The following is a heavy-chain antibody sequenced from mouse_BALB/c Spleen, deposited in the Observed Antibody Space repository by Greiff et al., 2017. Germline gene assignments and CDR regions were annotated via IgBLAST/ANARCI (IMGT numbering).Heavy chain of an antibody. J-gene: IGHJ3*01. D-gene: IGHD2-4*01. Sequence: DVHLVESGGGLVKPGGSLKLSCAASGFTFSSYAMSWVRQTPEKRLEWVASISSGGSTYYPDSVKGRFTISRDNARNILYLQMSSLRSEDTAMYYCARSEITTGASFAYWGQGTLVTVSA. V-gene: IGHV5-6-5*01. CDR3: ARSEITTGASFAY. CDR2: ISSGGST. CDR1: GFTFSSYA.